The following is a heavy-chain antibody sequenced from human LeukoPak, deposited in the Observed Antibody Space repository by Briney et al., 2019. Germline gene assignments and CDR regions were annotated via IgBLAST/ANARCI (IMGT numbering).Heavy chain of an antibody. J-gene: IGHJ4*02. CDR1: GFSFSEAA. D-gene: IGHD5-18*01. CDR3: AKKSVTPFDY. CDR2: ISGSGGST. V-gene: IGHV3-23*01. Sequence: PGGSLRLSCAASGFSFSEAAIHWVRQAPGKGLEWVSAISGSGGSTYYADSVKGRFTISRDNSKNTLYLQMNSLRAEDTAVYYCAKKSVTPFDYWGQGTLVTVSS.